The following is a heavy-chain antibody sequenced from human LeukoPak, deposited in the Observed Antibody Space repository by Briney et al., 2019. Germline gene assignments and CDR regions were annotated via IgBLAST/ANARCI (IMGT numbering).Heavy chain of an antibody. Sequence: PSETLSLTCTVSGGSISFISSSTYSWGWIRQAPGKGLEWIGSLYYGESSHYNPSLKSRATLSVDTSNNQFSLKLTSVTAADAAVYFCARQLPTAAADTRGYFDYWGQGTVVTVSS. CDR2: LYYGESS. CDR3: ARQLPTAAADTRGYFDY. V-gene: IGHV4-39*01. CDR1: GGSISFISSSTYS. J-gene: IGHJ4*02. D-gene: IGHD6-25*01.